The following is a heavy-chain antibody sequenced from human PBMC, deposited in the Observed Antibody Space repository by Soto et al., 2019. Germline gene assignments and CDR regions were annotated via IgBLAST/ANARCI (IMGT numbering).Heavy chain of an antibody. CDR2: IIPIFGTP. CDR3: TESSGTCRTYFF. Sequence: QDHLVQSGAEVKKPGSSVKVSCKASGGTFSNYAIGWVRQAPGQGLEWMGGIIPIFGTPNYAQKFRHRVTITADKSTATSSMEVTSLRSEDTAVYYCTESSGTCRTYFFGGQGTLVTVSS. CDR1: GGTFSNYA. J-gene: IGHJ4*02. D-gene: IGHD1-26*01. V-gene: IGHV1-69*14.